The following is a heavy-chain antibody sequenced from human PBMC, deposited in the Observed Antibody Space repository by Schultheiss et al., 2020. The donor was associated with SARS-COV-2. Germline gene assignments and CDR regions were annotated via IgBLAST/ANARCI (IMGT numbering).Heavy chain of an antibody. CDR2: INHSGST. CDR3: ARHDGGVDYYYYYMDV. CDR1: GGSISSYY. D-gene: IGHD2-15*01. V-gene: IGHV4-34*01. J-gene: IGHJ6*03. Sequence: SETLSLTCTVSGGSISSYYWSWIRQPPGKGLEWIGEINHSGSTNYNPSLKSRVTISVDTSKNQFSLKLSSVTAADTAVYYCARHDGGVDYYYYYMDVWGKGTTVTVSS.